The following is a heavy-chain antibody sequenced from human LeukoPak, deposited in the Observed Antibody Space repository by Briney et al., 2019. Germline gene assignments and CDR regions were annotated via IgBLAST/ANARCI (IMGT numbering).Heavy chain of an antibody. CDR1: GGSISSGGYY. Sequence: SEPLSLTCTVSGGSISSGGYYWSWIRQHPGQGLEWIGYIYYSGSTYYNPSLKSRVTISVDTSKNQFSLKLSSVTAADTAVYYCARSVEMATIACGYWGQGTLVTVSS. J-gene: IGHJ4*02. CDR3: ARSVEMATIACGY. CDR2: IYYSGST. D-gene: IGHD5-24*01. V-gene: IGHV4-31*03.